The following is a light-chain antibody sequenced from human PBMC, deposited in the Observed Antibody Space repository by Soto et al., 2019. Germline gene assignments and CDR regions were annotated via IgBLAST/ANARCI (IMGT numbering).Light chain of an antibody. J-gene: IGKJ5*01. CDR3: QQRSNWQIT. Sequence: EKVMTQSPATLSVSPGERATLSCRASQSVRSNLAWYQQKPGQPPRLLIYDASTRATGIPSRFSGSGSGTEFTLTISSLKSEDFAVYYCQQRSNWQITFGQGTRLEIK. CDR1: QSVRSN. V-gene: IGKV3-15*01. CDR2: DAS.